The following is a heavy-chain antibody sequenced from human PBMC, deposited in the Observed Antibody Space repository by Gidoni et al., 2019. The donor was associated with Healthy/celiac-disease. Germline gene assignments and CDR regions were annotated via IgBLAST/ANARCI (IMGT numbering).Heavy chain of an antibody. D-gene: IGHD3-10*01. J-gene: IGHJ5*02. CDR3: ARVPTSHLILLWFRRVWFDP. Sequence: QVQLVQSGAEVKKPGASVKVSCKASGYTCTSSDINWVRQATGHGLEWMGWMNPNSGNTGYAQQFQCRVTMTRITSISTAYMELSSLRSEGTAVYYCARVPTSHLILLWFRRVWFDPWGQGTLVTVSS. CDR2: MNPNSGNT. V-gene: IGHV1-8*01. CDR1: GYTCTSSD.